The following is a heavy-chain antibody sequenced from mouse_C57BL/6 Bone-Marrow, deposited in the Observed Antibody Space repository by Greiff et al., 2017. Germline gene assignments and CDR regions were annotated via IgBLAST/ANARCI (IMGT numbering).Heavy chain of an antibody. CDR3: ARDKRYYGSSYGFAY. CDR1: GFTFSSYA. V-gene: IGHV5-4*01. Sequence: EVKVVESGGGLVKPGGSLKLSCAASGFTFSSYAMSWVRQTPEKRLEWVATISDGGSYTYYPDNVKGRFTISRDNAKNNLYLQMSHLKSEDTAMYYCARDKRYYGSSYGFAYWGQGTLVTVSA. J-gene: IGHJ3*01. D-gene: IGHD1-1*01. CDR2: ISDGGSYT.